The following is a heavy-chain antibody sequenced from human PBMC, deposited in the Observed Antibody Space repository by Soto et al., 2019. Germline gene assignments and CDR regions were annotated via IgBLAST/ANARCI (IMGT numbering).Heavy chain of an antibody. CDR2: ISGSGDDR. V-gene: IGHV3-23*01. Sequence: EVLLLESGGGLVQRGGSLRLSCAASGFSFSIYTMTWVRQAPGRGLEWVSVISGSGDDRYYADSVKGRFTISRDNSKNTLFLEMKSLRAEDTALYYCAKTGSEWYGMDVRGQGTTVTVSS. J-gene: IGHJ6*02. CDR1: GFSFSIYT. D-gene: IGHD3-3*01. CDR3: AKTGSEWYGMDV.